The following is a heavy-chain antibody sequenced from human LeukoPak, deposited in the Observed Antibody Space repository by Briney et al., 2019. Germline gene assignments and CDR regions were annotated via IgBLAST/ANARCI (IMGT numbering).Heavy chain of an antibody. V-gene: IGHV3-53*01. J-gene: IGHJ4*02. CDR3: ARDLLAGIGYGDY. CDR1: GFSVSSNY. D-gene: IGHD6-19*01. CDR2: IYVGGSI. Sequence: GGSLRLSCAASGFSVSSNYMSWVRQAPGKGLEWVSLIYVGGSIYYADSVKGRFTISRDDSKNTLYLQMTTLRADDTAVYYCARDLLAGIGYGDYWGQGTLVTVSS.